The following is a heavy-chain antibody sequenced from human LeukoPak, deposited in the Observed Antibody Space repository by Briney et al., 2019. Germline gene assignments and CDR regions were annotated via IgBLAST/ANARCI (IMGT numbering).Heavy chain of an antibody. D-gene: IGHD6-13*01. CDR2: INSDGSST. V-gene: IGHV3-74*01. J-gene: IGHJ6*02. Sequence: GGSLRLSCAASEFTFSSYWMHWVRQAPGKGLVWVSRINSDGSSTNYADSVKGRFTISRDNAKNTLYLQMNSLRAEDTAVYYCARDSSSWFDYYYYGMDVWGQGTTVTVSS. CDR1: EFTFSSYW. CDR3: ARDSSSWFDYYYYGMDV.